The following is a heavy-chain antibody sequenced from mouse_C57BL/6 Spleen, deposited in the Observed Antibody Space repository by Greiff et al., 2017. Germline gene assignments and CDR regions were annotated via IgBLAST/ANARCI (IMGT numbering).Heavy chain of an antibody. D-gene: IGHD1-1*01. Sequence: QVQLQQPGAELVRPGTSVKLSCKASGYTFTSYWMHWVKQRPGQGLEWIGVIDPSDSYTNYNQKFKGKATLTVDTSSSTAYMQLSSLTSEDSAVYYCARRGYYGLDYWGQGTTLTVSS. J-gene: IGHJ2*01. V-gene: IGHV1-59*01. CDR2: IDPSDSYT. CDR3: ARRGYYGLDY. CDR1: GYTFTSYW.